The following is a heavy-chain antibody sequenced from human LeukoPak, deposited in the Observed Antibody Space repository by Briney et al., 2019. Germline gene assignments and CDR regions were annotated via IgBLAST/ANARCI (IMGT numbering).Heavy chain of an antibody. V-gene: IGHV3-23*01. CDR1: GFTFSSYA. CDR3: ARDHLSPDS. J-gene: IGHJ4*02. Sequence: GGSLRLSCAASGFTFSSYAMSWVRQAPGKGLEWVSAISGSGGSTYYADSVKGRFIISRDNAKNSLFLQMDSLRAEDTAVYYCARDHLSPDSWGQGTLVTVSS. CDR2: ISGSGGST.